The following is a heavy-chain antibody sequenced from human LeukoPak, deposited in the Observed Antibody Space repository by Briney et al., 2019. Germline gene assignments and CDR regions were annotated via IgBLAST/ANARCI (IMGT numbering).Heavy chain of an antibody. D-gene: IGHD6-13*01. CDR3: ARDESGIAAAASFDY. CDR2: MNPKSGGS. J-gene: IGHJ4*02. V-gene: IGHV1-2*02. Sequence: ASVTVSCKTSGYNFSDYYIHWVRQAPGQGLEWMGWMNPKSGGSKYAQRFQGRVTMTRDTSISTAYMELSRLRSDDTAVYYCARDESGIAAAASFDYWGQGTLVTVSS. CDR1: GYNFSDYY.